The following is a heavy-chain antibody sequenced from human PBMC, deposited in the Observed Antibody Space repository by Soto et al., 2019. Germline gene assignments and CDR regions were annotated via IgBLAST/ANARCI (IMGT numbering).Heavy chain of an antibody. CDR2: INDDGIST. J-gene: IGHJ4*02. Sequence: GGSLRLSCAASGFTFSMYWMHWVRQVPGKGPEWVSRINDDGISTNYADSVKGRFTISRDNAKNTLYLQMNALRVEDTAVYYCTRGPRSTSTGKGDFWGQGTLVTVSS. CDR1: GFTFSMYW. D-gene: IGHD1-1*01. CDR3: TRGPRSTSTGKGDF. V-gene: IGHV3-74*01.